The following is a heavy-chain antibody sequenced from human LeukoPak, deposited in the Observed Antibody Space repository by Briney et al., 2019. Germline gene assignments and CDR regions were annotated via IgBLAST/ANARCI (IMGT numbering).Heavy chain of an antibody. CDR1: GGSFSGYY. D-gene: IGHD3-16*01. CDR2: INHSGST. V-gene: IGHV4-34*01. Sequence: SSETLSLTCAVYGGSFSGYYWSWIRQPPGKGLEWIGEINHSGSTNYNPSLKSRVTISVDTSKNQFSLKLSSVTAADTAVYYCASIDRERGTVYWGQGTLVTVSS. CDR3: ASIDRERGTVY. J-gene: IGHJ4*02.